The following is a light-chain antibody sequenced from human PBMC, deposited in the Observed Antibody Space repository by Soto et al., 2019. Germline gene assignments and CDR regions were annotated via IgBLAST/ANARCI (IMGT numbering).Light chain of an antibody. Sequence: DIQMTQSPSTLSASVGDRVSINCRASQSISAWLAWYQQKPGKAPRLLIYKASTLEIGVPSRFSGSASGTDFTLTISSLEPEDFAVYYCQQRSNWPPGMTFGQGTRLEIK. CDR1: QSISAW. J-gene: IGKJ5*01. CDR2: KAS. V-gene: IGKV1-5*03. CDR3: QQRSNWPPGMT.